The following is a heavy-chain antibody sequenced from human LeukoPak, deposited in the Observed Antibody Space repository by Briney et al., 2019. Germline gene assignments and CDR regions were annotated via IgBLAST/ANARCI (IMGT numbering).Heavy chain of an antibody. J-gene: IGHJ4*02. V-gene: IGHV1-69*13. CDR3: ASGFPFSYSSSWYTGGQFDY. CDR2: IIPIFGTA. Sequence: SVKVSCKASGGTFSSYAISWVRQAPGQGLEWMGGIIPIFGTANYAQKFQGRVTITADESTSTAYMELSSLRSEDTAVYYCASGFPFSYSSSWYTGGQFDYWGQGTLATVSS. D-gene: IGHD6-13*01. CDR1: GGTFSSYA.